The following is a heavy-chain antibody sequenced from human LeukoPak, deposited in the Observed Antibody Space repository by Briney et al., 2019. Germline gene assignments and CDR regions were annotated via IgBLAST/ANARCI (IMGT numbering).Heavy chain of an antibody. CDR2: INPSGGSA. CDR3: ARDPGGYFYFDY. V-gene: IGHV1-46*01. J-gene: IGHJ4*02. D-gene: IGHD1-26*01. CDR1: GYTFTNYF. Sequence: ASVNVSCKASGYTFTNYFMNWVRQAPGQGLEWMGIINPSGGSATYAQKFQGRVTMTRDTSTSAVYMELTSLRSEDTAVYYCARDPGGYFYFDYWGQGTLVTVSS.